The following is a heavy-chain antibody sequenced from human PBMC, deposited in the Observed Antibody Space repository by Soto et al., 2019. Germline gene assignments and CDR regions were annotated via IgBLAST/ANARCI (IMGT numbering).Heavy chain of an antibody. CDR3: ARAVGSGHMDIFDY. CDR1: AFTFSSYW. CDR2: IKQDGSEK. V-gene: IGHV3-7*04. D-gene: IGHD2-2*03. J-gene: IGHJ4*02. Sequence: PGGSLRLFCAASAFTFSSYWMSWVRQAPGKGLEWVANIKQDGSEKYYVDSVKGRFTIPRDNAKISLYLQMNSLRAEDTVVYYCARAVGSGHMDIFDYWSQGTLVTVSS.